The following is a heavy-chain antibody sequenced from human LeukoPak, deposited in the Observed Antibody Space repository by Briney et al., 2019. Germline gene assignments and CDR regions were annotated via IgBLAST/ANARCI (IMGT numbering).Heavy chain of an antibody. D-gene: IGHD3-16*01. CDR3: ARHIMITFGGVRNHYYFDY. CDR1: GGSISSYY. J-gene: IGHJ4*02. CDR2: IYYSGST. Sequence: PSETLSLTCTVSGGSISSYYWSWIRQPPGKGLEWIGYIYYSGSTNYNPSLKSRVTISVDTSKNQFSLKLSSVTAADTAVYYCARHIMITFGGVRNHYYFDYWRQGTLVTVSS. V-gene: IGHV4-59*08.